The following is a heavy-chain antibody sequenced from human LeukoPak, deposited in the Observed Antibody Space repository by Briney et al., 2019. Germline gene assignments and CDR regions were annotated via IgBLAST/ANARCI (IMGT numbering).Heavy chain of an antibody. CDR3: ARDEPVAAAGWFAFDI. D-gene: IGHD6-13*01. V-gene: IGHV3-53*01. CDR1: GFTVSSNY. Sequence: AGGSLRLSCAASGFTVSSNYMSWVRQAPGKGLEWVSVIYSGGNTHYADSVKGRFTISRDDSKNTLYLQMNSLRADDTAVYYCARDEPVAAAGWFAFDIWGQGTMVTVSS. J-gene: IGHJ3*02. CDR2: IYSGGNT.